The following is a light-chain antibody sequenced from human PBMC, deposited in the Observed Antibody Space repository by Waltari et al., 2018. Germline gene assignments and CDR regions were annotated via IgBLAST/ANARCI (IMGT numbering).Light chain of an antibody. CDR2: KDD. V-gene: IGLV3-25*03. J-gene: IGLJ2*01. Sequence: SYELTQPPSVSVSPGQTARITCSSDASSKQLVYWYQRKAGQAPVFVIYKDDERPAGIPERFSGSSSGTTVTLTISGVQAEDEADYYCQSSDRGGYVVFGGGTKLTVL. CDR3: QSSDRGGYVV. CDR1: ASSKQL.